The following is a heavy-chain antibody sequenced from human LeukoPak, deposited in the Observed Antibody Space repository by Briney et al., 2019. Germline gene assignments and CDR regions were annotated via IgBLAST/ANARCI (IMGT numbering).Heavy chain of an antibody. D-gene: IGHD1-1*01. Sequence: SETLSLTCTVSGDSFSHFYWSWIRQPAGKGLEWIGYIYNSGSTSYNPSLKSRVTISLDTSQNQFSLKLSSLTAPDTAVYFCARGRVSSSTWYSTYYYYFYMDVWGKGTTVTVSS. J-gene: IGHJ6*03. CDR3: ARGRVSSSTWYSTYYYYFYMDV. V-gene: IGHV4-59*01. CDR1: GDSFSHFY. CDR2: IYNSGST.